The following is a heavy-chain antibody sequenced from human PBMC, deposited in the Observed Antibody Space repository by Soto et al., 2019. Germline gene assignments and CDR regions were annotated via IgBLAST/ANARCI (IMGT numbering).Heavy chain of an antibody. CDR1: GGSFSGYY. Sequence: QVQLQQWGAGLSKPSETLSLTCAVYGGSFSGYYWTWIRQPPGKGLEWIGEINHRGNTNYNPSLKSRVTISVDTSKNQFDLKLTSVSAADTAVYYCARQEVPQWFTKGYYGMDVWDQGTTVTVSS. J-gene: IGHJ6*02. V-gene: IGHV4-34*01. D-gene: IGHD2-8*01. CDR2: INHRGNT. CDR3: ARQEVPQWFTKGYYGMDV.